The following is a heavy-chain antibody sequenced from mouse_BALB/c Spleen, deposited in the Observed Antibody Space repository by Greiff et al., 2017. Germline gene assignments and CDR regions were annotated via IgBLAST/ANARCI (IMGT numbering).Heavy chain of an antibody. CDR2: IYPGNSDT. J-gene: IGHJ1*01. Sequence: VQLQQSGTVLARPGASVKMSCKASGYTFTSYWMHWVKQRPGQGLEWIGAIYPGNSDTSYNQKFKGKAKLTAVTSTSTAYMELSSLTNVDSAVYYCTRGDYRYDVGYFDVWGAGTTVTVSS. D-gene: IGHD2-14*01. CDR1: GYTFTSYW. CDR3: TRGDYRYDVGYFDV. V-gene: IGHV1-5*01.